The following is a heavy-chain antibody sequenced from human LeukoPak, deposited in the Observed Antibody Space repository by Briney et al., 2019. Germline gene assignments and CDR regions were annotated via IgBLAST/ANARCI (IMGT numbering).Heavy chain of an antibody. Sequence: PGGSLRLSCAASGFSFTNAWMRWVRQAPGKGLEWVGRIKSKTDGGTIDYAAPVKGRFTISRDDSKNTLFLQMNSLKIEDTAVYYCTTVTLRPVGLWGQGALVTVSS. J-gene: IGHJ4*02. CDR3: TTVTLRPVGL. V-gene: IGHV3-15*05. CDR2: IKSKTDGGTI. D-gene: IGHD3-10*01. CDR1: GFSFTNAW.